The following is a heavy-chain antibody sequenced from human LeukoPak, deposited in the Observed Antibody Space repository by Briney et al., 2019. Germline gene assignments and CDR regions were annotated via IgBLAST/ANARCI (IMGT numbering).Heavy chain of an antibody. J-gene: IGHJ3*02. CDR3: AKGTEEWGVVAAPVAFDI. V-gene: IGHV3-30*02. CDR2: IRYDGSNK. CDR1: GFTFSSYG. D-gene: IGHD2-15*01. Sequence: GGSLRLSCAASGFTFSSYGMHWVRQAPGKGLEWVAFIRYDGSNKYYADSVKGRFTISRDKSKNTLYVQMNSLRDEDTAVYYCAKGTEEWGVVAAPVAFDIWGQGTKVTVSS.